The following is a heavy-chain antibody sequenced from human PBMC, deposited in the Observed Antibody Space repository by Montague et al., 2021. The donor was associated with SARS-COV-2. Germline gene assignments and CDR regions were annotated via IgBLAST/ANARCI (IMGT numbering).Heavy chain of an antibody. CDR1: GFSLSTSGMC. J-gene: IGHJ6*02. Sequence: PALVKPTQTLTLTCTFSGFSLSTSGMCVSWIRQPPGKALEWLALIDWDDDKYYSTSLKTRLTISKDTSKNQVVLTMTNMDPVGTATYYCARRTYDILTGYDYGMDVWGQGTTVTVFS. V-gene: IGHV2-70*01. CDR2: IDWDDDK. D-gene: IGHD3-9*01. CDR3: ARRTYDILTGYDYGMDV.